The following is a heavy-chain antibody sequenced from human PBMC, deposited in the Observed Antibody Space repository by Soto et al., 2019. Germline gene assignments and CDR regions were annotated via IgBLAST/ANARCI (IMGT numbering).Heavy chain of an antibody. V-gene: IGHV1-18*01. J-gene: IGHJ6*02. Sequence: ASVKVSCKASGYTFTSYGITWVRQAPGQGLEWLGWINGYNGNTNYAQKLQGRVTMTTDTSTSTAYMELRSLRSDDTAVYYCARMGDIPYYYYGMDVWGQGTTVTVSS. D-gene: IGHD3-16*01. CDR3: ARMGDIPYYYYGMDV. CDR1: GYTFTSYG. CDR2: INGYNGNT.